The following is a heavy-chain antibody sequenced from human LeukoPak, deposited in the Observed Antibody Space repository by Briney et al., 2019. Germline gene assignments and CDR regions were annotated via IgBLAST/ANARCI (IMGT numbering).Heavy chain of an antibody. CDR3: AKDWASGVAADNWFDP. V-gene: IGHV3-30*18. J-gene: IGHJ5*02. D-gene: IGHD6-19*01. Sequence: GGSLRLPCAASGFTFSSYGMHWVRQAPGKGLEWVAVISYDGSNKYYADSVKGRFTISRDNSKNTLYLQMNSLRAEDTAVYYCAKDWASGVAADNWFDPWGQGTLVTVSS. CDR2: ISYDGSNK. CDR1: GFTFSSYG.